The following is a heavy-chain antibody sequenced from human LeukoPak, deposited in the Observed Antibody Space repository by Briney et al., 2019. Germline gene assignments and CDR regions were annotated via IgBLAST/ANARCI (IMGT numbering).Heavy chain of an antibody. J-gene: IGHJ4*02. Sequence: SETLSLTCTVSGGSISGYYYSWIRQPAGKGLEWIGRIYSSGTTNYNPSLKSRVTMSVDTSKNQFSLKLNSVTAADTAVYYCARGPRSGHHDYWGQGVLVTVSS. CDR1: GGSISGYY. CDR3: ARGPRSGHHDY. CDR2: IYSSGTT. D-gene: IGHD6-19*01. V-gene: IGHV4-4*07.